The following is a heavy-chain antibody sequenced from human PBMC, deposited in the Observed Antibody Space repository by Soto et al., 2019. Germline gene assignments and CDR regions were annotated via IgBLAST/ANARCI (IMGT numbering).Heavy chain of an antibody. CDR2: IIPIFGTA. V-gene: IGHV1-69*06. CDR3: ARDRGIAVAGPYNGMDV. CDR1: GGTFSSYA. D-gene: IGHD6-19*01. J-gene: IGHJ6*02. Sequence: QVQLGQSGAEVKKPGSSVKVSCKASGGTFSSYAISWVRQAPGQGLEWMGGIIPIFGTANYAQKFQGRVTITADKSPSTAYMELSSLRSEDTAVYYCARDRGIAVAGPYNGMDVWGQGTTVTVSS.